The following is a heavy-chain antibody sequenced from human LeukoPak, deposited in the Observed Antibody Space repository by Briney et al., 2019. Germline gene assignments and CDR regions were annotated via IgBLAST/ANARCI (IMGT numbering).Heavy chain of an antibody. Sequence: PSQTLSLTCTVSGGSISSGDYYWSWIRQPPGKGLEWIGYIYYSGSTYYNPSLKSRVTILVDTSKNQFSLKLSSVTAADTAVYYCARGNDFSSGYYIIDYWGQGTLVTVSS. CDR3: ARGNDFSSGYYIIDY. D-gene: IGHD3-3*01. CDR1: GGSISSGDYY. J-gene: IGHJ4*02. V-gene: IGHV4-30-4*01. CDR2: IYYSGST.